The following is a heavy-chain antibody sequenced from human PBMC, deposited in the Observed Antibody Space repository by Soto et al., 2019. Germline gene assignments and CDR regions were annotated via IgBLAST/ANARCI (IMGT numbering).Heavy chain of an antibody. V-gene: IGHV4-31*03. Sequence: SETLSLTCTVSGGSISSGGYYWSWIRQHPGKGLEWIGCIYYSGSTYYNPSLKSRVTISVDTSKNQFSLKLSSVTAADTAVYYCARGYCSGGGCPYRGFDPWGQGTLVTVSS. J-gene: IGHJ5*02. D-gene: IGHD2-15*01. CDR1: GGSISSGGYY. CDR2: IYYSGST. CDR3: ARGYCSGGGCPYRGFDP.